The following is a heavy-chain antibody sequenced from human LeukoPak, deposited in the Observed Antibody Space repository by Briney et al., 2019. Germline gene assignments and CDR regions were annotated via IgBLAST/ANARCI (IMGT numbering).Heavy chain of an antibody. CDR3: ARSNFGGNVHFDY. CDR2: TNPNSGDA. V-gene: IGHV1-8*02. J-gene: IGHJ4*02. CDR1: GYSFTSYD. Sequence: ASVKVSCKASGYSFTSYDINWVRQATGQGLEWIGWTNPNSGDADYTQKFKGRVTFTRDTSTRTAYMEVNSLGSEDTAVYYCARSNFGGNVHFDYWGQGTLVTVSS. D-gene: IGHD4-23*01.